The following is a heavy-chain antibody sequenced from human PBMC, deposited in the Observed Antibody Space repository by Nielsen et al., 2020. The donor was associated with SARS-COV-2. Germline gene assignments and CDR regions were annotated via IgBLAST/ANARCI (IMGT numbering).Heavy chain of an antibody. J-gene: IGHJ2*01. CDR1: GFIFSDYY. D-gene: IGHD6-19*01. V-gene: IGHV3-11*05. Sequence: GESLKISCAGSGFIFSDYYMSWIRQAPGKGLEWVAQMSGSSSYIHYADSVKGRYTISKDSAKNSLYLQMNSLRAEDTAVYYCARVAGTPPVSYSYFDLWGRGTLVTVSS. CDR3: ARVAGTPPVSYSYFDL. CDR2: MSGSSSYI.